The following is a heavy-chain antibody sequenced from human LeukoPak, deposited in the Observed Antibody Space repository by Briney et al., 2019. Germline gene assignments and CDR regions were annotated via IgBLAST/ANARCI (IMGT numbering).Heavy chain of an antibody. CDR1: GYTFTGYY. Sequence: GASVKVSCKASGYTFTGYYMHWVRQAPGQGLEWMGWINPNSGGTNYAQKFQGRFTMTRDTSISTAYMELSRLRSDDTAVYYCARSAWWLSGRGMDVWGQGTTVTVSS. V-gene: IGHV1-2*02. J-gene: IGHJ6*02. CDR3: ARSAWWLSGRGMDV. D-gene: IGHD5-12*01. CDR2: INPNSGGT.